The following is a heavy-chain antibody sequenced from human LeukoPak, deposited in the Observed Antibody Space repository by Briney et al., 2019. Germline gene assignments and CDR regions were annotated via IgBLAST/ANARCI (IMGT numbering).Heavy chain of an antibody. CDR2: IKTKTDGGTT. Sequence: RGSLRLSCAASGFTFSNAWMNWVRQAPGKGLEWVARIKTKTDGGTTDYAAPVKGRFTISRDDSKNTVYLQMNSLKTEDTAVYYCVSQWFDYWGQGTLVTVSS. CDR3: VSQWFDY. J-gene: IGHJ4*02. CDR1: GFTFSNAW. D-gene: IGHD2-8*01. V-gene: IGHV3-15*01.